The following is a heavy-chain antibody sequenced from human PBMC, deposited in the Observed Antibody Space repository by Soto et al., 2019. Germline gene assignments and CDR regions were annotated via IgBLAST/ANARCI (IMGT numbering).Heavy chain of an antibody. CDR3: ARDKIAVAGYFDH. V-gene: IGHV1-18*01. CDR2: ISAYNGNT. J-gene: IGHJ4*02. CDR1: VYTFTSYG. D-gene: IGHD6-19*01. Sequence: ASVKVSCKASVYTFTSYGISCVRHWPGQGLEWMGWISAYNGNTNYAQKLQGRVTMTTDTSTSTAYMELRSLRSDDTAVYYCARDKIAVAGYFDHWGQGTLVTVSS.